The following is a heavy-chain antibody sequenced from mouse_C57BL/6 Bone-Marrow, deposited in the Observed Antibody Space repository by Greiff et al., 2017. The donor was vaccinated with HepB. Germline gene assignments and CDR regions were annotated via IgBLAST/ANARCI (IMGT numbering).Heavy chain of an antibody. V-gene: IGHV5-6*02. J-gene: IGHJ3*01. CDR1: GFTFSSYG. Sequence: DVKLQESGGDLVKPGGSLKLSCAASGFTFSSYGMSWVRQTPDKRLEWVATISSGGSYTYYPDSVKGRFTISRDNAKNTLYLQMSSLKSEDTAMYYCARHPKLFAYWGQGTLVTVSA. CDR3: ARHPKLFAY. CDR2: ISSGGSYT.